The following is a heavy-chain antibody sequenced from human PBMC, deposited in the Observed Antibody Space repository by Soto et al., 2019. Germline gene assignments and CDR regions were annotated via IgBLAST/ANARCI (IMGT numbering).Heavy chain of an antibody. J-gene: IGHJ6*02. V-gene: IGHV1-69*13. CDR1: GGTFSSYA. Sequence: SVKVSCKASGGTFSSYAISWVRQAPGQGLEWMGGIIPIFGTANYAQKFQGRVTITADESTSTAYMELSSLRSEDTAVYYCARDDILTGYYDDPSRNYYYYGMDVWGQGTTVTVSS. D-gene: IGHD3-9*01. CDR3: ARDDILTGYYDDPSRNYYYYGMDV. CDR2: IIPIFGTA.